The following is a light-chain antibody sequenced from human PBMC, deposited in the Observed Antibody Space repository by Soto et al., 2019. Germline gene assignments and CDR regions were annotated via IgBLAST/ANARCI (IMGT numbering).Light chain of an antibody. CDR2: SNN. V-gene: IGLV1-44*01. CDR1: SSNIGSNT. CDR3: AAWDDSLSVV. Sequence: QSVLTQPPSASGTPGQRVTLSCSGSSSNIGSNTVNWYQQLPGTAPKLLIYSNNPRPSGVPDRFSGSKSGTSASLAISGLQSEDEADYYCAAWDDSLSVVFGGGTKLTVL. J-gene: IGLJ2*01.